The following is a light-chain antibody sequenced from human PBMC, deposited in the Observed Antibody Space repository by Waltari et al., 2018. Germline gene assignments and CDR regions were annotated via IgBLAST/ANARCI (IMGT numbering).Light chain of an antibody. V-gene: IGKV3D-15*01. J-gene: IGKJ4*01. CDR3: QQYDNWPPLA. Sequence: EIVMTQSPGTLSGSPGERVTLSCRASQTIRSNLAWYQQKPGQAPRLLIYDASKRATGIPARFSGSGSGTEFTLTISSLQCEDFAVYYCQQYDNWPPLAFGGGTKVDVK. CDR1: QTIRSN. CDR2: DAS.